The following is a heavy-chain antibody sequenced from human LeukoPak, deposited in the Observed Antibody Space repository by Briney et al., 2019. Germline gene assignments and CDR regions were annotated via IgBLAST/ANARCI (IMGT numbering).Heavy chain of an antibody. Sequence: SVKVSCKASGGTFISYAISWVRQAPGQGVEWMGGIIPIFGTANYAQKFQGRVTITTDESTSTAYMELSSLRSEDTAVYYCAHPRRAPAAPYYYYYYMDVWGKGTTVTVSS. CDR1: GGTFISYA. CDR3: AHPRRAPAAPYYYYYYMDV. V-gene: IGHV1-69*05. CDR2: IIPIFGTA. D-gene: IGHD2-2*01. J-gene: IGHJ6*03.